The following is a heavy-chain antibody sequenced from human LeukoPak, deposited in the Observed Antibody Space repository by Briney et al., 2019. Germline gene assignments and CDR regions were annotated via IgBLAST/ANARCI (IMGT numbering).Heavy chain of an antibody. CDR3: ANHRSAFEF. J-gene: IGHJ4*02. CDR1: GLTFSIYG. D-gene: IGHD3-10*01. V-gene: IGHV3-23*01. Sequence: GGSLKLSCAVSGLTFSIYGMSWVRQSPGKGLEWVSAISGSATGGITNYADSVKGRFTISRDNDKNTVYLQMNNLRVEDTAVYYCANHRSAFEFWGQGTLVTVSS. CDR2: ISGSATGGIT.